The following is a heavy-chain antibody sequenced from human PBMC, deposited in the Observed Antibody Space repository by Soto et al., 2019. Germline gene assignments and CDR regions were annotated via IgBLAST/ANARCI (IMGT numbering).Heavy chain of an antibody. CDR3: ARTYFNSNSCYLVHGMDA. CDR2: IYHGDYDT. Sequence: PGESLNLSCKCSGYSFTSYWIRWVLHMPGKSLEWMGIIYHGDYDTSYSPSFQGQVTISAAKHISTAYLQWSSLNASDTAMYYCARTYFNSNSCYLVHGMDAWGQGTQVTVSS. CDR1: GYSFTSYW. D-gene: IGHD2-2*01. V-gene: IGHV5-51*01. J-gene: IGHJ6*02.